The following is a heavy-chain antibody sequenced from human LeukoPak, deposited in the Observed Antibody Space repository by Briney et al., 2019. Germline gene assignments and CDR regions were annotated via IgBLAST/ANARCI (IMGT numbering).Heavy chain of an antibody. Sequence: GESLKISCKGSGYSFTSYWIGWVRQMPGKGLEWMGIIYPGDSDTRYSPSFQGQVTISADKSISTAYLQWSSLKASDTAMYYCARHAHPRSGSYSPYGMDVWGQGTTVTVSS. CDR2: IYPGDSDT. CDR3: ARHAHPRSGSYSPYGMDV. J-gene: IGHJ6*02. D-gene: IGHD1-26*01. V-gene: IGHV5-51*01. CDR1: GYSFTSYW.